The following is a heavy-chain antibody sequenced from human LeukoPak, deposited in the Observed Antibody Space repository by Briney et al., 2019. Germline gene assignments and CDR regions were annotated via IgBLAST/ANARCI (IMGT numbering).Heavy chain of an antibody. CDR2: IYYSGST. Sequence: SETLSLTCTVSGGSISSSSYYWGWIRQPPGKGLEWIGRIYYSGSTYYNPSLKSRVTISVDTSKNQFSLKLSSVTAADTAVYYCARPRSYQLLLFDYWGQGTLVTVSS. V-gene: IGHV4-39*01. D-gene: IGHD2-2*01. CDR3: ARPRSYQLLLFDY. CDR1: GGSISSSSYY. J-gene: IGHJ4*02.